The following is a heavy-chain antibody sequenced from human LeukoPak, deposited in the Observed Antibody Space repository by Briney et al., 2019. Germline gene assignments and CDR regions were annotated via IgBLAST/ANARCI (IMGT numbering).Heavy chain of an antibody. J-gene: IGHJ4*02. D-gene: IGHD1-26*01. CDR3: AALSGSYYVDTDY. CDR1: GFTFSSYG. V-gene: IGHV3-30*03. Sequence: GRSLRLSCAASGFTFSSYGMHWVRQAPGKGLEWVAVISYDGSNKYYADSLKGRFTISRDSSKNTLYLQMSSLRTEDTAVYYCAALSGSYYVDTDYWGQGTLVTVSS. CDR2: ISYDGSNK.